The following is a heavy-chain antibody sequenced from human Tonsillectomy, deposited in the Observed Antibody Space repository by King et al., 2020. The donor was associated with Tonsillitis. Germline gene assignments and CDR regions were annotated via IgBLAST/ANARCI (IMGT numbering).Heavy chain of an antibody. V-gene: IGHV3-53*01. CDR1: GFTVSSNY. CDR2: IYSGGST. Sequence: VQLVESGGGLIQPGGSLRLSCAASGFTVSSNYMSWVRQAPGKGLEWVSVIYSGGSTYYADSVKGRFTISRDNSKNTLYLQMNSLKAEDTAVYYCARGQVGYYASSGRLCAFDIWGQGTMVTVSS. CDR3: ARGQVGYYASSGRLCAFDI. J-gene: IGHJ3*02. D-gene: IGHD3-22*01.